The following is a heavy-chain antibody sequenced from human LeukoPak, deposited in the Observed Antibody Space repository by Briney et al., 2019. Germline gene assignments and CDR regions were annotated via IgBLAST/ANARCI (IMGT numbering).Heavy chain of an antibody. CDR1: GFTFSSYG. D-gene: IGHD6-6*01. CDR2: ISYDGSNK. V-gene: IGHV3-30*18. Sequence: GGSLRLSCAASGFTFSSYGMHWVRQAPGKGLEWVAVISYDGSNKYYADSVKGRFTISRDNSKNTLYLQMNSLRAEDTAVYYCAKDSAEYSSSFLGYYYYMDGWGKGTTVTVSS. CDR3: AKDSAEYSSSFLGYYYYMDG. J-gene: IGHJ6*03.